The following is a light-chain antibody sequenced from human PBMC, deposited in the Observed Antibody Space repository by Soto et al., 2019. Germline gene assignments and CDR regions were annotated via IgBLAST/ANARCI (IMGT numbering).Light chain of an antibody. Sequence: QSALTQPASVSGSPGQSITISCAGTSSDVVAYNYVSWYQQHPGKAPKRVIYEVGDRPSGVSNRFSGSKSGNTASLAISGLQAEDEADYYCSSYTRSTTRVFGGGTQLTVL. CDR1: SSDVVAYNY. J-gene: IGLJ3*02. V-gene: IGLV2-14*01. CDR3: SSYTRSTTRV. CDR2: EVG.